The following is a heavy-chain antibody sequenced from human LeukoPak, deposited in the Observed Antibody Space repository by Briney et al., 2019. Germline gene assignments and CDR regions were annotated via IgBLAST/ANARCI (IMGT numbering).Heavy chain of an antibody. Sequence: PSQTLSLTCTVSGASISSGGYYWSWIRQHPGKGLEWIGYISYSGSPYYNPSLKSRVTISVDTSRNQFSLKLSSVTAADTAVYYCARGPRSVRPVRFDYWGQGTLVTVSS. CDR1: GASISSGGYY. J-gene: IGHJ4*02. CDR2: ISYSGSP. D-gene: IGHD3-22*01. CDR3: ARGPRSVRPVRFDY. V-gene: IGHV4-31*03.